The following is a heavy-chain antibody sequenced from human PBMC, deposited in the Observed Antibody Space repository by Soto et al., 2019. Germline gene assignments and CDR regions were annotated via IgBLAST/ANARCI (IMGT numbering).Heavy chain of an antibody. CDR3: ARRDDYGDYEVFAY. D-gene: IGHD4-17*01. CDR1: GVSMSSATYY. Sequence: SETLSLTCTVSGVSMSSATYYWGWIRQPPGKGLEWLGTIYDGGNTYYNPSLESRVTVSVDTSKNQFSLNLRSVTAADTAVYYCARRDDYGDYEVFAYWGQGILVTVSS. J-gene: IGHJ4*02. CDR2: IYDGGNT. V-gene: IGHV4-39*01.